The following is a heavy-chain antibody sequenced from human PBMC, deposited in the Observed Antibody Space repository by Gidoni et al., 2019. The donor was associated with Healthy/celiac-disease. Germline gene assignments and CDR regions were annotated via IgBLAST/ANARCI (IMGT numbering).Heavy chain of an antibody. D-gene: IGHD5-18*01. V-gene: IGHV3-49*04. CDR1: GFNFGDYA. CDR3: TRDHIDTAMVTNSYYGMDV. Sequence: EVQRVETGGGLVQPGRYLRLTSTASGFNFGDYAMSGVRQAPGKGLECVGFIRSKAYGGTTEYAASVKVRFTISRDDSKSIAYLQMTSLTTEDTAVYYCTRDHIDTAMVTNSYYGMDVWGQGTTVTVSS. J-gene: IGHJ6*02. CDR2: IRSKAYGGTT.